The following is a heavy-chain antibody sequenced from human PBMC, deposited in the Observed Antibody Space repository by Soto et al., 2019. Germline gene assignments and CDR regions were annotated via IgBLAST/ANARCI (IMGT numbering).Heavy chain of an antibody. V-gene: IGHV3-23*01. CDR2: ISDSGGST. CDR3: AKDREGPDAFDI. Sequence: GGSLRLSCAASGFTFSSYAMSWVRQAPGKGLEWVSAISDSGGSTYYADSVKGRFTISRDNSKNTLYLQMNSLRAEDTAVYYCAKDREGPDAFDIWGQGTMVTVSS. J-gene: IGHJ3*02. CDR1: GFTFSSYA. D-gene: IGHD3-10*01.